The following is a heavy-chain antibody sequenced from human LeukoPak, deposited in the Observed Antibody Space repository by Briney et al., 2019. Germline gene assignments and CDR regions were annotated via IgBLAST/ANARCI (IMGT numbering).Heavy chain of an antibody. J-gene: IGHJ4*02. V-gene: IGHV3-7*03. CDR2: IKQDGSEK. CDR3: ARARGLRGYYFDY. Sequence: GGSLRLSCAASGFTFSSSAMSWVRQAPGKGLEWVANIKQDGSEKYYVDSVKGRFTISRDNAKNSLYLQMNSLRAEDTAVYYCARARGLRGYYFDYWGQGTLVTVSS. D-gene: IGHD5-12*01. CDR1: GFTFSSSA.